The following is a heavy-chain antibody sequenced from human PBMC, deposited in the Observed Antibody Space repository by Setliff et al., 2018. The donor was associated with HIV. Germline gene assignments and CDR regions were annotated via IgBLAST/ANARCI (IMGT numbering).Heavy chain of an antibody. CDR1: GFTFSVHG. V-gene: IGHV3-30*02. D-gene: IGHD7-27*01. J-gene: IGHJ3*01. CDR2: INYDEGYE. Sequence: PGGSLILSCAASGFTFSVHGMHWVRKAPGRGLEWVAFINYDEGYEYYADSVQGRVTISRDNSKNTVDLQMNSLRLEDTGVYYCAKDGDFRNSDYDAFDFWGQGTMVTVSS. CDR3: AKDGDFRNSDYDAFDF.